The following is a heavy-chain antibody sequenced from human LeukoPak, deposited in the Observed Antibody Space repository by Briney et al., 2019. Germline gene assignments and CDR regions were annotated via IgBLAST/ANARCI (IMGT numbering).Heavy chain of an antibody. CDR3: ARERSNYYGSSSYCDAFDI. D-gene: IGHD3-22*01. Sequence: ASVKVSCKASGYTFTGHYMHWVRQAPGQGLEWMGWINPNSGGTNYAQKFQGRVTMTRDTSISTAYMELSRLRSDDTAVYYCARERSNYYGSSSYCDAFDIWGQGTMVTVSS. V-gene: IGHV1-2*02. CDR2: INPNSGGT. CDR1: GYTFTGHY. J-gene: IGHJ3*02.